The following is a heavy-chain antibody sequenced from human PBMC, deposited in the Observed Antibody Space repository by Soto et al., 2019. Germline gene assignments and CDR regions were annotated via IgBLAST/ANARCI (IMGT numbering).Heavy chain of an antibody. J-gene: IGHJ5*02. V-gene: IGHV1-18*01. CDR1: GYTFNNYG. CDR2: LNTYNGNT. D-gene: IGHD6-6*01. CDR3: ARGVLYSTSGDRGFDP. Sequence: QVQLVQSGGEVKKPGASVRVSCKASGYTFNNYGISWVRQAPGQGLEWMGWLNTYNGNTNYAQKFQGRVSMTTDTSTSTAYMELRSLRSDDTAVYYCARGVLYSTSGDRGFDPWGQGTLVTVSS.